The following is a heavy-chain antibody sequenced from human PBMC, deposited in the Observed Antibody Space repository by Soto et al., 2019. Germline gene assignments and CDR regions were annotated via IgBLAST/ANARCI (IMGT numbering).Heavy chain of an antibody. Sequence: QVQLQQWGAGLLKPSETLSLTCAVYGGSFSGYYWSWIRQPPGKGLEWIGEINHSGSTNYNPSLKGRVTISVDTSKNQFSLKLSSVTAADTAVYYCAGGWWVAAAPPFDYWGQGTLVTVSS. V-gene: IGHV4-34*01. J-gene: IGHJ4*02. D-gene: IGHD6-13*01. CDR1: GGSFSGYY. CDR2: INHSGST. CDR3: AGGWWVAAAPPFDY.